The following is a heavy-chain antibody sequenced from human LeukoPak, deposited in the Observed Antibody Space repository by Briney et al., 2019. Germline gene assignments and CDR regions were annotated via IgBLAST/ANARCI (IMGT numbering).Heavy chain of an antibody. CDR3: ARDPRKSSYWYPHFDY. D-gene: IGHD6-13*01. V-gene: IGHV3-30*04. J-gene: IGHJ4*02. CDR2: K. CDR1: RFTFSSYA. Sequence: GGSLRLSCEASRFTFSSYAMHWVRQAPGKGLEWVAVKYYADSVKGRFPISRDNSKNTLYLQMNSLRAEDTAVYYCARDPRKSSYWYPHFDYWGQGTLVTFSS.